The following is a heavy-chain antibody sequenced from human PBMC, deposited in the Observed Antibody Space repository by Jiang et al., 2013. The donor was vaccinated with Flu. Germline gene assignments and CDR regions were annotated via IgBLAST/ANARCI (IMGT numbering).Heavy chain of an antibody. J-gene: IGHJ2*01. CDR2: IYSGGNT. Sequence: VQLLESGGGLVQPGGSLRLSCAASGLTVSSNYMSWVRQAPGKGLEWVSVIYSGGNTYYADSVKGRFTISRDDPKNTLYLQMNSLRAEDTAVYYCARDRRLSSWYGGYFDLWGRGTWSLSPQ. D-gene: IGHD6-13*01. V-gene: IGHV3-66*02. CDR1: GLTVSSNY. CDR3: ARDRRLSSWYGGYFDL.